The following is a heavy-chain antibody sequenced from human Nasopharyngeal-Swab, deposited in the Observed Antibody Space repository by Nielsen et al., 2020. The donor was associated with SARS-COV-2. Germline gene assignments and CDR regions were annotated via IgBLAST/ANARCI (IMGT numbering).Heavy chain of an antibody. V-gene: IGHV2-26*01. Sequence: SGPTLVKPTETLTLTCTVSGFSLSNARMGVSWIRQPPGKALEWLAHIFSNDEKSYSTSLKSRLTIPKDTSKSQVVLTMTNMDPVDTATYYCARIDVVVPAAIQEGYYYGMDVWGQGTTVTVSS. D-gene: IGHD2-2*01. J-gene: IGHJ6*02. CDR1: GFSLSNARMG. CDR3: ARIDVVVPAAIQEGYYYGMDV. CDR2: IFSNDEK.